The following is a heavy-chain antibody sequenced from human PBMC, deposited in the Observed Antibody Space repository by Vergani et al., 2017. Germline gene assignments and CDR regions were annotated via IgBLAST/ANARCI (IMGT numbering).Heavy chain of an antibody. J-gene: IGHJ4*02. CDR2: INPNSGGT. D-gene: IGHD6-13*01. Sequence: QVQLVQSGAEVKKPGASVKVSCKASGYTFTGYYMHWVRQAPGQGLEWMGWINPNSGGTNYAQKFQGRVTMNRDTSISTAYMELSRLRSDDTAVYYCARDSAAGYSSSWYFDYWGQGTLVTVSS. V-gene: IGHV1-2*02. CDR3: ARDSAAGYSSSWYFDY. CDR1: GYTFTGYY.